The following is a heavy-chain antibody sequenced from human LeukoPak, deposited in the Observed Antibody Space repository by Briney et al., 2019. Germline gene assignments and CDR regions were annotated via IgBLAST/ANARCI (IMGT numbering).Heavy chain of an antibody. V-gene: IGHV1-18*01. D-gene: IGHD6-19*01. CDR3: TRANRFRFSSGWYDY. J-gene: IGHJ4*02. CDR1: GYTFTRYG. CDR2: IIAYNGNT. Sequence: ASVQDSCKASGYTFTRYGISWVRQAPGQGLAWMGRIIAYNGNTNYAQKLQGRVAMFTDTSTSTAYMELRSLRSDDTAVYDCTRANRFRFSSGWYDYWGQGTLVIVSS.